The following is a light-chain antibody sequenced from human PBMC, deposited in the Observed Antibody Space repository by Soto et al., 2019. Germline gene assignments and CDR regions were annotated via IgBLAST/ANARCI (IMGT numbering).Light chain of an antibody. Sequence: DIRLTQSPSFLSASVGDRVTITCRASHDINRYLAWYQQKPGKAPKLLIYAASTLHNAVPSRFSGAGSGTEFTLTISSLQPEDVATYYCQQLHIYPRTFGQWTKVEF. CDR3: QQLHIYPRT. CDR1: HDINRY. CDR2: AAS. V-gene: IGKV1-9*01. J-gene: IGKJ1*01.